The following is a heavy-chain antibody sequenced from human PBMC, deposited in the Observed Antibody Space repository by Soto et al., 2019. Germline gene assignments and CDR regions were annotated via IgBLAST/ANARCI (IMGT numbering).Heavy chain of an antibody. Sequence: ASVKVSCKASGYTFSGYYMHWVRQAPGQGLEWMGWINPNSGGTNYAQKFQGRVTMTRDTSISTAYMELSRLRSDDTAVYYCARDRGSGWYLTYYYYGMDVWGQGTTVTVSS. J-gene: IGHJ6*02. D-gene: IGHD6-19*01. CDR2: INPNSGGT. V-gene: IGHV1-2*02. CDR1: GYTFSGYY. CDR3: ARDRGSGWYLTYYYYGMDV.